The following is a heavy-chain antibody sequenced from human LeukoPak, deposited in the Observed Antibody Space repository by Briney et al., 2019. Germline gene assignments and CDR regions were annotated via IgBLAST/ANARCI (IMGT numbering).Heavy chain of an antibody. CDR1: GFTFSSYA. CDR2: ISGSGGST. J-gene: IGHJ1*01. V-gene: IGHV3-23*01. Sequence: GGSLRLSCAASGFTFSSYAMSWVRQAPGKGLEWVSAISGSGGSTYYAESVKGRVTISRDNSKNTLYLQMNSLRAEDTAVYCCAKGSIGSSGWSGLWLDSEYFQHWGQGTLVTVSS. D-gene: IGHD6-19*01. CDR3: AKGSIGSSGWSGLWLDSEYFQH.